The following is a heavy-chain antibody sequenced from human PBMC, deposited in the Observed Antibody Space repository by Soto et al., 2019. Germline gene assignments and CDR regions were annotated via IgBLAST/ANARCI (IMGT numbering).Heavy chain of an antibody. Sequence: QAQLVQSGAEMKKPGASVKVSCKATGYTFSAYTMNWVRQAPGQSLEWMGWINAGSGNTKYSQNFQGRDSITRETSASTVYMELTGLTSEDTAVYYCARDTETLGPRANDALDIWGQGTMVTVSS. CDR1: GYTFSAYT. CDR3: ARDTETLGPRANDALDI. CDR2: INAGSGNT. V-gene: IGHV1-3*01. D-gene: IGHD3-3*02. J-gene: IGHJ3*02.